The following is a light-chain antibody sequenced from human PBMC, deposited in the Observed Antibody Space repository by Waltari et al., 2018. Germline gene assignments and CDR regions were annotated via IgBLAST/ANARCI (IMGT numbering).Light chain of an antibody. V-gene: IGKV3D-15*01. CDR2: GAS. CDR1: QSVSTN. Sequence: ETVMTQSPTTLSLSPGDSATLSCRASQSVSTNLAWYQQKPGQAPRLLIYGASIRATGVPARFSGRGAGTEFTLTISSLQSEDFAVYYCQQYNNWPPYIFGQGSQLEI. J-gene: IGKJ2*01. CDR3: QQYNNWPPYI.